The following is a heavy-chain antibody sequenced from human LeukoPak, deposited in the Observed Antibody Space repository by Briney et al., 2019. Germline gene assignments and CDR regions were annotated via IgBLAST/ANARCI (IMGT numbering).Heavy chain of an antibody. V-gene: IGHV4-59*08. CDR1: GGSISSYY. CDR3: ARGGRDGYTLYPFDY. D-gene: IGHD5-24*01. Sequence: SETLSLTCTVSGGSISSYYWSWIRQPPGKGLEWIGYIYYSGRTNYNPPLKSRVTISVDTSKNQPSLKLSSVTAADTAVYYCARGGRDGYTLYPFDYWGQGTLVTVSS. CDR2: IYYSGRT. J-gene: IGHJ4*02.